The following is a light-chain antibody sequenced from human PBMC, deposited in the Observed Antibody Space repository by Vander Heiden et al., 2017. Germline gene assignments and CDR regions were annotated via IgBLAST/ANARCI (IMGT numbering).Light chain of an antibody. CDR2: KDS. CDR1: VLAKKY. J-gene: IGLJ3*02. Sequence: SYELTQPSSVSVSPGQTARIPCSGDVLAKKYARWFQQKPGQAPVLVIYKDSERPSGIPGRFSGSSSGTTVTLTISGAQVEDEADYYCYSAADNIGVFGGGTKLTVL. CDR3: YSAADNIGV. V-gene: IGLV3-27*01.